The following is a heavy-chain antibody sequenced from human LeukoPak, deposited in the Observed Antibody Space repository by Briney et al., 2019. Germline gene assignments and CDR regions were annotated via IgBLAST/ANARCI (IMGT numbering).Heavy chain of an antibody. CDR1: GYTLTELS. J-gene: IGHJ4*02. Sequence: ASVKVSCKVSGYTLTELSMHWVRQAPGKGLEWMGGFDPEDGETIYAQKFQGRVTMTEDTSTDTAYMELSSLRSEDTAVYYCAAGRSSGYPYDYWGQGTLVTVSS. CDR2: FDPEDGET. CDR3: AAGRSSGYPYDY. D-gene: IGHD3-22*01. V-gene: IGHV1-24*01.